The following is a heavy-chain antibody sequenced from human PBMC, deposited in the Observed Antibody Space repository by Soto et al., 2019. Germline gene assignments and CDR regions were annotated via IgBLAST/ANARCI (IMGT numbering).Heavy chain of an antibody. D-gene: IGHD5-12*01. Sequence: GGSLRLSCVASGFIFNNYGMHWVRQAPGKGLEWVAVIWYDGSNKYYADSVRGRFTISRDDSKNTVDLQMNSLRAEDTAGYYFARVGGNGYHRLDYWGQGSLVTVSS. CDR2: IWYDGSNK. J-gene: IGHJ4*02. CDR3: ARVGGNGYHRLDY. V-gene: IGHV3-33*01. CDR1: GFIFNNYG.